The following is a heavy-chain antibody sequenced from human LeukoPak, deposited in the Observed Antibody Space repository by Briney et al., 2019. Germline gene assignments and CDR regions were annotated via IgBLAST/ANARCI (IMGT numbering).Heavy chain of an antibody. J-gene: IGHJ4*02. CDR2: INWNGGST. V-gene: IGHV3-20*04. CDR1: GFTFDDYG. Sequence: GGSLRLSCAASGFTFDDYGMSWVRQAPGKGLEWVSGINWNGGSTGYADSVKGRFTISRDNAKSSLYLQMNSLRAEDTALYYCARCRYYDSSGSYYFDYWGQGTLVTVSS. D-gene: IGHD3-22*01. CDR3: ARCRYYDSSGSYYFDY.